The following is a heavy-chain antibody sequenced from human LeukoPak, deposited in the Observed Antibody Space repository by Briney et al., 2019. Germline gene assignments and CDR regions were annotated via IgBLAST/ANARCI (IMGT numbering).Heavy chain of an antibody. CDR3: AKNLLGSEAFSWYFDL. Sequence: GGSLRLTCAASGFTFSSDGMSWVRQAPGKGLEWVSSISASGGGTVYADSVKGRVTISRDNSKNTLYLQMHSLRAEDTAVYSCAKNLLGSEAFSWYFDLWGRGTLVTVSS. CDR1: GFTFSSDG. V-gene: IGHV3-23*01. J-gene: IGHJ2*01. CDR2: ISASGGGT. D-gene: IGHD1-26*01.